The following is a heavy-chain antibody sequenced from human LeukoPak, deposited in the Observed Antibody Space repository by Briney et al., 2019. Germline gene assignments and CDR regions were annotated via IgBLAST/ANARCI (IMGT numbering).Heavy chain of an antibody. CDR2: IRPNSGGT. V-gene: IGHV1-2*02. J-gene: IGHJ6*02. CDR1: GYTLTGYY. Sequence: ASVKVSCKTSGYTLTGYYLHWVRQAPGQGLEWMGWIRPNSGGTKNAQKFQGRVTMTRDTSISTAYMELSRLRSDDTAVYYCARVVDTAMDYYYYYGMDVWGQGATVAVSS. CDR3: ARVVDTAMDYYYYYGMDV. D-gene: IGHD5-18*01.